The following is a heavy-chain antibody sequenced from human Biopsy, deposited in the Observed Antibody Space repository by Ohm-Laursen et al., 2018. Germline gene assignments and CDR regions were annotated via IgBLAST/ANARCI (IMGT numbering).Heavy chain of an antibody. V-gene: IGHV4-59*08. CDR2: VFDRGTT. J-gene: IGHJ4*02. CDR3: AHGSGSYYKWDF. Sequence: SQTLSLTCTLSGDSITRSYWSWIRQSPGKGLEWIGHVFDRGTTKCNPSVRSQDTMSEDTSKKQFSLKMTSATAADTAIYYCAHGSGSYYKWDFWGRGILVTVSS. D-gene: IGHD3-10*01. CDR1: GDSITRSY.